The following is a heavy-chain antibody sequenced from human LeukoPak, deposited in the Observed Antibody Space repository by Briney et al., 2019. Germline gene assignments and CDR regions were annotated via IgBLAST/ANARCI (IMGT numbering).Heavy chain of an antibody. V-gene: IGHV4-59*01. Sequence: AETLSLTCGVYGRSFSGYYWSWLRQPPWKGREGGGYIHYSGTTNNNPSLKSRVTISVDTSKNQFSLKLTSVTAADTAVYYCARNYDFWSGYLDYWGQGTLVTVSS. J-gene: IGHJ4*02. CDR2: IHYSGTT. D-gene: IGHD3-3*01. CDR1: GRSFSGYY. CDR3: ARNYDFWSGYLDY.